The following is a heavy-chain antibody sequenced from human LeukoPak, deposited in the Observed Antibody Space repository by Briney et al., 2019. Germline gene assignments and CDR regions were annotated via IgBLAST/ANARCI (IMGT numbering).Heavy chain of an antibody. CDR2: ISSSSSTI. V-gene: IGHV3-48*04. D-gene: IGHD4-23*01. CDR1: GFTFSSYS. Sequence: GGSLRLSCAASGFTFSSYSMNWVRQAPGKGLEWVSYISSSSSTIYYADSVKGRFTISRDNAKNSLYLQMNSLRAEDTAVYYCARDPPGNPSAYWGQGTLVTVSS. CDR3: ARDPPGNPSAY. J-gene: IGHJ4*02.